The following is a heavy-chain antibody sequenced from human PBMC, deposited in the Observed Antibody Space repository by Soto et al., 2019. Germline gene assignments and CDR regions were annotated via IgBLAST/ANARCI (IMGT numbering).Heavy chain of an antibody. J-gene: IGHJ6*02. CDR3: AGPGIAVAGTTRNYYYYYGMDV. D-gene: IGHD6-19*01. V-gene: IGHV5-10-1*01. CDR2: IDPSDSYT. CDR1: GYSFTSYW. Sequence: PGESLEISCKGSGYSFTSYWISWVRQMPGKGLEWMGRIDPSDSYTNYSPSFQGHVTISADKSISTAYLQWSSLKASDTAMYYCAGPGIAVAGTTRNYYYYYGMDVWGQGTTVTVSS.